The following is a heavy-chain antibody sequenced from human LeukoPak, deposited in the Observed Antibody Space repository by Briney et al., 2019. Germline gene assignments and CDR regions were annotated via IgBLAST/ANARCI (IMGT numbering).Heavy chain of an antibody. CDR3: ARGRARYGMDV. J-gene: IGHJ6*02. CDR2: MNPNSGKS. V-gene: IGHV1-8*01. CDR1: RDTFTNYD. Sequence: ASVKVSWKASRDTFTNYDINWERQATGQGLKWMGWMNPNSGKSGHAQKFQGKVTMTRNTSISTAYMEVSSLRSEDTAVYYCARGRARYGMDVWGQGTTVTVSS.